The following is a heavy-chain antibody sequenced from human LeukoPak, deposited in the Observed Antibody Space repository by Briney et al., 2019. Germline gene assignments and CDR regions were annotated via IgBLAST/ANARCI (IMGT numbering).Heavy chain of an antibody. Sequence: SETLSLTCTVSGYSISSGYYWGWIRQSPGKGLEWIGSIYQGGSAYYNPSLRSRVIVSVDTSKNQFSLKLSSVTAADTAIYYCARDFSSSSTVYYYYYMDVWGKGTTVTVSS. V-gene: IGHV4-38-2*02. CDR3: ARDFSSSSTVYYYYYMDV. CDR2: IYQGGSA. J-gene: IGHJ6*03. CDR1: GYSISSGYY. D-gene: IGHD6-6*01.